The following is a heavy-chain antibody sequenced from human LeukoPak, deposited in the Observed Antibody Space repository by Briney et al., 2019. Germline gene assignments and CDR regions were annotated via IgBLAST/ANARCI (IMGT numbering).Heavy chain of an antibody. CDR1: GFTFSSYA. J-gene: IGHJ4*02. CDR2: ISYDGSNK. CDR3: ARDFLSSGYYFPLLY. V-gene: IGHV3-30-3*01. Sequence: GGSLRLSCAASGFTFSSYAMHWVRQAPGKGLEWVAVISYDGSNKYYADSVKGRFTISRDNSKNTLYLQMNSLRAEDTAVYYCARDFLSSGYYFPLLYWGQGTLVTVSS. D-gene: IGHD3-22*01.